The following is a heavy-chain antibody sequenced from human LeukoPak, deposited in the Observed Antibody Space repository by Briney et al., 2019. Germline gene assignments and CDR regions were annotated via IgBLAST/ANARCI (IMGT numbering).Heavy chain of an antibody. CDR3: ASTQGVPAATYYDGMDV. Sequence: ASVKVSCKASGYTFTSYAMHWVRQAPGQRLEWMGWINAGSGNTKYSQKFQGRVTITRDTSASTAYMELSSLRSEDTAVYYCASTQGVPAATYYDGMDVWGKGTTVTVSS. CDR2: INAGSGNT. V-gene: IGHV1-3*01. D-gene: IGHD2-2*01. CDR1: GYTFTSYA. J-gene: IGHJ6*04.